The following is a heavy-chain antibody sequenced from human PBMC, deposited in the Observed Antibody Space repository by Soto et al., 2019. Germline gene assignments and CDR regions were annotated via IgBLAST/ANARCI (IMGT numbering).Heavy chain of an antibody. Sequence: QVQLQESGPGLVKPSETLSLTCTVSGGSVSSGGYFWSWIRQPPGKGLEWIGYISYSGSTKYNPALESRVPIPVHXSNKNFSLKLASVTAADPAVYYCARAPYSSGWPDSWGQGTLVTVSS. CDR3: ARAPYSSGWPDS. D-gene: IGHD6-19*01. CDR2: ISYSGST. V-gene: IGHV4-61*03. CDR1: GGSVSSGGYF. J-gene: IGHJ4*02.